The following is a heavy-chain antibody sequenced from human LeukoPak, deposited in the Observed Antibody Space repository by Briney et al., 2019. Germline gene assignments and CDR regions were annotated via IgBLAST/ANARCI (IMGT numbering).Heavy chain of an antibody. CDR2: ISYDGSNK. D-gene: IGHD2-15*01. V-gene: IGHV3-30*03. Sequence: GGSLRLSCAASGFTFSTYGMHWVRQTPGKGLEWVAVISYDGSNKYYADSVKGRFTISRDNSKNTLYLQMNSLRAEDTAVYYCARVLRYCSGGNCYSGGLGYMDVWGKGTTVTISS. CDR3: ARVLRYCSGGNCYSGGLGYMDV. CDR1: GFTFSTYG. J-gene: IGHJ6*03.